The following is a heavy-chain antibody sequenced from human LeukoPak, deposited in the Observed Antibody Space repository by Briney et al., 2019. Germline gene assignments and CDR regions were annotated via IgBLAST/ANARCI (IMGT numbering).Heavy chain of an antibody. Sequence: ASVKVSCKASGYTFTSYGISWVRQAPGQGLEWMGWISAYNGNTNYAQKLQGRVTMTTDTSTSTAYMELRSLRSDDTAVYYCATGYSSGWSEQYYFDYWGQGTLVTVSS. D-gene: IGHD6-19*01. CDR3: ATGYSSGWSEQYYFDY. CDR2: ISAYNGNT. V-gene: IGHV1-18*01. CDR1: GYTFTSYG. J-gene: IGHJ4*02.